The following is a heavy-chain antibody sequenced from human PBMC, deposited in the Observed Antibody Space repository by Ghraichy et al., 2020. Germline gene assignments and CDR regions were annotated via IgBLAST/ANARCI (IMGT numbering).Heavy chain of an antibody. D-gene: IGHD6-6*01. J-gene: IGHJ6*02. CDR2: ISSSSSTI. CDR1: GFTFSSYS. CDR3: ARGYSSSSWYYYGMDV. Sequence: GGSLRHSCAASGFTFSSYSMNWVRQAPGKGLEWVSYISSSSSTIYYADSVKGRFTISRDNAKNSLYLQMNSLRDEDTAVYYCARGYSSSSWYYYGMDVWGQGTTVTVSS. V-gene: IGHV3-48*02.